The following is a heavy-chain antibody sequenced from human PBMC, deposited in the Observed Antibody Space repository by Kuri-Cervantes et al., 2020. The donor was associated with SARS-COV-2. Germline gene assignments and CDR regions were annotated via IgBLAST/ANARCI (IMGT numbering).Heavy chain of an antibody. CDR1: GFTFSSYA. V-gene: IGHV3-30-3*01. D-gene: IGHD3-10*01. Sequence: GESLKISCAASGFTFSSYAMHWVRQAPGKGLEWVAIISYDGSNKYYADSVKGRFTISRDNSKNTLYLQMNSLRAEDTAVYYCATGSVLYRSSVDWFDPWGQGTLVTVSS. J-gene: IGHJ5*02. CDR3: ATGSVLYRSSVDWFDP. CDR2: ISYDGSNK.